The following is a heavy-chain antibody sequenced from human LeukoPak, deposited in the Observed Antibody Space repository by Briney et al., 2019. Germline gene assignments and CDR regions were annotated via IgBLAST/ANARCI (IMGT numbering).Heavy chain of an antibody. V-gene: IGHV1-46*01. J-gene: IGHJ6*03. CDR3: ARDSAAAYYYGSGSHPYYMDV. CDR1: GHTFTSYY. CDR2: INPSGGST. Sequence: SVKVSCKASGHTFTSYYMHWVRQAPGQGLEWMGIINPSGGSTSYAQKFQGRVTMTRDTSTSTVYMELSSLRSEDTAVYYCARDSAAAYYYGSGSHPYYMDVWGKGTTVTISS. D-gene: IGHD3-10*01.